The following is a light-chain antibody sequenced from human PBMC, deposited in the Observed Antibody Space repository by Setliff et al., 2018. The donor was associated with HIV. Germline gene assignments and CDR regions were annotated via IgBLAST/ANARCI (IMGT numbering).Light chain of an antibody. CDR2: EDK. V-gene: IGLV6-57*01. J-gene: IGLJ2*01. CDR3: QSYDGSSGG. CDR1: SGSIAGNY. Sequence: NFMLTQPHSVSEAQGTTVAISCTHSSGSIAGNYVPWYQHRPDSSPTTVIREDKERPSGVPGRFSGSIDRSTNSASLTSSGLRTEDDADYYCQSYDGSSGGVGGGTK.